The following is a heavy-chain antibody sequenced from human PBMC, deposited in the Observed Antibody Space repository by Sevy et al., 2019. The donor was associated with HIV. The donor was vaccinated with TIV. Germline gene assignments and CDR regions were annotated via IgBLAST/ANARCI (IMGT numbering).Heavy chain of an antibody. Sequence: GGSLRLSCAASGFAFSSYDIHWVRQAPGKGLDWISFISSDATSINNADSVKGRFTIYRDNAKTSPYQQMNSLRAEDTAVYYCARDLPPSATIVPHFDYWGQGALVTVSS. CDR3: ARDLPPSATIVPHFDY. J-gene: IGHJ4*02. V-gene: IGHV3-48*03. D-gene: IGHD1-26*01. CDR2: ISSDATSI. CDR1: GFAFSSYD.